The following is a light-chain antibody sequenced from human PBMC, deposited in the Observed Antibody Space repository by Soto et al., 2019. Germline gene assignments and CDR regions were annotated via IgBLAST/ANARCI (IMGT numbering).Light chain of an antibody. CDR1: QSVGNN. CDR3: QQYNDWPPIT. Sequence: EIMMTQSPATLSVSPGERATLSCWASQSVGNNLAWYQQKPGQTPRLLIYYASTRATGIPARFSGSGSGTEFTLTISSLQSEDFAIYYCQQYNDWPPITFGQGTRLEIK. J-gene: IGKJ5*01. CDR2: YAS. V-gene: IGKV3-15*01.